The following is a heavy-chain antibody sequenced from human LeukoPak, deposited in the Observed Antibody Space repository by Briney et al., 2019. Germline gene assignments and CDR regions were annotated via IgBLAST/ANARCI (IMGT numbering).Heavy chain of an antibody. CDR2: ISSSGSTI. J-gene: IGHJ3*02. Sequence: GWSLRLSCAASGFTFSDYYMSWIRQAPGKGLEWVSYISSSGSTIYYADSVKGRFTISRDNAKNSLYLQMNSLRAEDTAVYYCARDGRYQRNAFDIWGQGTMVTVSS. CDR3: ARDGRYQRNAFDI. CDR1: GFTFSDYY. D-gene: IGHD1-26*01. V-gene: IGHV3-11*01.